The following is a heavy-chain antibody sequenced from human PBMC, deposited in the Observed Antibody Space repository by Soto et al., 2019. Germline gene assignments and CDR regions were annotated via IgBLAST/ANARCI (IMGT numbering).Heavy chain of an antibody. CDR2: IYYSGST. CDR3: ERSMELRREWFDT. CDR1: GGSISSGGYY. D-gene: IGHD1-7*01. J-gene: IGHJ5*02. Sequence: SETLSLTCTVSGGSISSGGYYWSWIRQHPGKGLEWIGYIYYSGSTYYNPSLKSRVTISVDTSKNQFSLKLSSVTAADKAVYYCERSMELRREWFDTWGPGTLVTVSS. V-gene: IGHV4-31*03.